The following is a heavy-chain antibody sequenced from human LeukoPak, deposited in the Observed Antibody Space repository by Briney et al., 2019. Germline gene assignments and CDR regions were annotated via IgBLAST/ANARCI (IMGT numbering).Heavy chain of an antibody. J-gene: IGHJ4*02. V-gene: IGHV4-59*01. CDR2: IYYSGST. Sequence: SETLFLTCIVSGGSISTYYWNWIRQPPGKGLEWIGYIYYSGSTNYNPSLKSRVTISVDTSKNQFSLKLSSVTAADTAVYYCARDGLFDYWGQGTLVTVSS. CDR3: ARDGLFDY. D-gene: IGHD5-12*01. CDR1: GGSISTYY.